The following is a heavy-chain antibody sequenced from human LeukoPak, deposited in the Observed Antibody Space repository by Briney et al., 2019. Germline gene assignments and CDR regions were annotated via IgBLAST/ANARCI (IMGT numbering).Heavy chain of an antibody. CDR2: INPSGGST. CDR1: GYTFTSYY. V-gene: IGHV1-46*01. J-gene: IGHJ6*02. Sequence: VASLKVSCKASGYTFTSYYMRSVRHAPGQGLEWMGRINPSGGSTSYAQKFQGRVTMTRDTSTSTVYMELSSLRSEDTAVYYCARDPYSYYYGMDVWGQGTTVTVSS. CDR3: ARDPYSYYYGMDV.